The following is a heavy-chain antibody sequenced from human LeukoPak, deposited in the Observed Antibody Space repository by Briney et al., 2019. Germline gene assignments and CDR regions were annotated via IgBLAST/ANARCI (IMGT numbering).Heavy chain of an antibody. CDR2: IGTGGRSI. D-gene: IGHD1-26*01. CDR3: ARDEAGATGSFDY. J-gene: IGHJ4*02. CDR1: GFTFSNYE. Sequence: PGGSLRLSCATSGFTFSNYEMNWVRQAPGKGLEWLSYIGTGGRSIYYADSVKGRFTISRDDVKNSLDLQMDSLRAEDTAVYYCARDEAGATGSFDYWGQGAQVTVSS. V-gene: IGHV3-48*03.